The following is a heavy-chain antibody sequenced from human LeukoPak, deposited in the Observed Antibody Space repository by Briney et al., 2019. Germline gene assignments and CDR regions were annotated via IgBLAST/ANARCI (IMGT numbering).Heavy chain of an antibody. Sequence: GASVKVSCKVSGYTLTELSMHWVRQAPGKGLEWMGGFDPEDGETIYAQKFQGRVTMTEDTSTDTVYMELSSLRSEDTAVYYCARAGGSSWGYYYYMDVWGKGTTVTVSS. CDR3: ARAGGSSWGYYYYMDV. J-gene: IGHJ6*03. CDR1: GYTLTELS. CDR2: FDPEDGET. D-gene: IGHD3-16*01. V-gene: IGHV1-24*01.